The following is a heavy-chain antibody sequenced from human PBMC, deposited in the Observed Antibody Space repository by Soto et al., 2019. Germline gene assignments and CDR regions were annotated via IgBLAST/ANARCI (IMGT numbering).Heavy chain of an antibody. V-gene: IGHV1-18*01. Sequence: GASVKVSCKASGYTFTSYGISWVRQAPGQGLEWMGWISAYNGNTNYAQKLQGRVTMTTDTSTSTAYTELRSLRSDDTAVYYCATALTYYYDSSGSYWGQGTLVTVSS. J-gene: IGHJ4*02. CDR1: GYTFTSYG. CDR3: ATALTYYYDSSGSY. CDR2: ISAYNGNT. D-gene: IGHD3-22*01.